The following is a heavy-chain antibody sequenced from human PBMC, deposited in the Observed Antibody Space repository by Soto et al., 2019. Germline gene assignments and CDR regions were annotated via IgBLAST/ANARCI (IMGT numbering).Heavy chain of an antibody. V-gene: IGHV2-26*01. CDR3: ARIRRCGWLGPNNY. Sequence: QVTLKESGPALVKPTETLTLTCTVSGFSLSNARMSVSWIRQPPGKALELLAHIFSNYAKSYIASLKSRLTISYDTSTSPVVLTITNMDPLETATYYSARIRRCGWLGPNNYWGQGTLVTVSS. J-gene: IGHJ4*02. D-gene: IGHD6-19*01. CDR1: GFSLSNARMS. CDR2: IFSNYAK.